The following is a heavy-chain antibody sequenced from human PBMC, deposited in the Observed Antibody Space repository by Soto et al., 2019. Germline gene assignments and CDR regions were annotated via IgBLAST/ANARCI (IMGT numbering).Heavy chain of an antibody. D-gene: IGHD2-15*01. CDR1: GGSMTTYY. Sequence: QVQLQESGPGLVKPSETLSLTCTVSGGSMTTYYWGWIRQPPGKGLEWIGYINYNGNTKYNSSLKSRVTISVDTSKNQFSLKLTSVTAADTAVYYCARSYCRDGVRCNWFDPWGQGTLVTVSS. CDR3: ARSYCRDGVRCNWFDP. J-gene: IGHJ5*02. CDR2: INYNGNT. V-gene: IGHV4-59*01.